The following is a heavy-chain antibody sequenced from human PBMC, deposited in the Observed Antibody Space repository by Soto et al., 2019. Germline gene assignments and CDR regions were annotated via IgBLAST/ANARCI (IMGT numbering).Heavy chain of an antibody. D-gene: IGHD3-9*01. J-gene: IGHJ4*02. CDR2: VYYSGNT. V-gene: IGHV4-39*02. Sequence: SETLSLTCTVSGGSISSSNFYWGWIRQPPGKGLEWIGNVYYSGNTYFNPSLKSRVTISVDTSKNHFSLKLSSVTAADTAVYYCARLRGLVDYWGQGTLVTVSS. CDR1: GGSISSSNFY. CDR3: ARLRGLVDY.